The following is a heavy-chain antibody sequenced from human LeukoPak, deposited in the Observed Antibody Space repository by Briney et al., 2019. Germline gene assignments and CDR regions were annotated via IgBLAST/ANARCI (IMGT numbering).Heavy chain of an antibody. Sequence: PGGSLRLSCAASGFTFSSYGMHWVRQAPGKGLEWVAVISYDGSVKYYADSVKGRFTISRDNSKNTLYLQMNSLRTEDTAVYYCAKELEYCSGGACYAKGAYGMDVWGQGTTVTVSS. J-gene: IGHJ6*02. V-gene: IGHV3-30*18. D-gene: IGHD2-15*01. CDR1: GFTFSSYG. CDR3: AKELEYCSGGACYAKGAYGMDV. CDR2: ISYDGSVK.